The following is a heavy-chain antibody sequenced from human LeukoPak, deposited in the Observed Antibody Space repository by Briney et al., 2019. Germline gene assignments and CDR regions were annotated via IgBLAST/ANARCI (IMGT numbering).Heavy chain of an antibody. J-gene: IGHJ5*02. V-gene: IGHV3-23*01. CDR3: AKDTVYDMIQGRFDP. CDR2: ISGSGGST. CDR1: GFTFSSYA. D-gene: IGHD3-9*01. Sequence: PGGSLRLSCAASGFTFSSYAMSWVRQAPGKGLEWVSAISGSGGSTYHADSVKGRFTISRDNSKNTLYLQMNSLRAEDTAVYYCAKDTVYDMIQGRFDPWGQGTLVTVSS.